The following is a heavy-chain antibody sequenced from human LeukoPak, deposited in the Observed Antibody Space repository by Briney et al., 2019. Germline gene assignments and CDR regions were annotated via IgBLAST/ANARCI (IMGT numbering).Heavy chain of an antibody. CDR2: ISSSGSTI. V-gene: IGHV3-11*01. CDR1: GFTFSDYY. D-gene: IGHD3-3*01. CDR3: ARDRLRIFGVVTYMFDY. J-gene: IGHJ4*02. Sequence: PGGSLRLSCAASGFTFSDYYMSWIRQAPGKGLEWVSYISSSGSTIYYADSVKGRFTISRDNAKNSLYLQMNSLRAEDTAVYYCARDRLRIFGVVTYMFDYWGQGTVLTVSS.